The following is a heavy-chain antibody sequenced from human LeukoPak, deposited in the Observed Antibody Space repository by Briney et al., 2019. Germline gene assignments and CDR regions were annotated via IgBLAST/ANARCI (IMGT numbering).Heavy chain of an antibody. CDR2: IRNDGSDK. Sequence: GGSLRLSCVVSGFTFSNYWMNWVRQAPGKGLEWVAFIRNDGSDKYYGASVKGRFTISRDNPKNTVYLQMNSLRGEDTAEYYCAKDGAQYFDYWGQGILVTVSS. CDR1: GFTFSNYW. D-gene: IGHD1-26*01. V-gene: IGHV3-30*02. J-gene: IGHJ4*02. CDR3: AKDGAQYFDY.